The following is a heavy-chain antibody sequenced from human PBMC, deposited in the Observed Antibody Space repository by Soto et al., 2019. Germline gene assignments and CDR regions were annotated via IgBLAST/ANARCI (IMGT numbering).Heavy chain of an antibody. Sequence: GGSLRLSCAASGFTFSSYAMSWVRQAPGKGLEWVSAISGSGGSTYYADSVKGRFTISRDNSKNTLYLQMNSLRAEDTAVYYCAKDASPAYDSSGYYVSLGYWGQGTLVTVSS. CDR3: AKDASPAYDSSGYYVSLGY. V-gene: IGHV3-23*01. D-gene: IGHD3-22*01. J-gene: IGHJ4*02. CDR1: GFTFSSYA. CDR2: ISGSGGST.